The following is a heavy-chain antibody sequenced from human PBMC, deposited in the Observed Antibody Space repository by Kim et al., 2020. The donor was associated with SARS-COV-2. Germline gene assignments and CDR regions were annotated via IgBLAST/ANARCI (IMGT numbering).Heavy chain of an antibody. Sequence: YADSVKGRFTISRDNSKNTLYLQMNSLRAEDTAVYYCANYYGSGMGWFDPWGQGTLVTVSS. V-gene: IGHV3-23*01. D-gene: IGHD3-10*01. CDR3: ANYYGSGMGWFDP. J-gene: IGHJ5*02.